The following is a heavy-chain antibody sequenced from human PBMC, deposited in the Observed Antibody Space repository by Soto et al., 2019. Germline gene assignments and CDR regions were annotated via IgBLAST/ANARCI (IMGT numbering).Heavy chain of an antibody. J-gene: IGHJ6*02. D-gene: IGHD4-17*01. V-gene: IGHV2-26*03. CDR3: ARMNADSDSHYYAMDV. Sequence: SGPTLVNPTETLTLTCTISGFSLSNGRMGVSWIRQPPGRALEWLAHFFSDVERSYSTSMQSRLTMSQDTSGTQVVLTMTNMDLQDTGTCFCARMNADSDSHYYAMDVWGPGTPVTVSS. CDR1: GFSLSNGRMG. CDR2: FFSDVER.